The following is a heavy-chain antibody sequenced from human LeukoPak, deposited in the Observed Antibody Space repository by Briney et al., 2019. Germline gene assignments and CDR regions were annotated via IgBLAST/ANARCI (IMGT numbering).Heavy chain of an antibody. J-gene: IGHJ5*02. D-gene: IGHD3-10*01. CDR1: GFTFSSYW. V-gene: IGHV3-7*01. CDR2: IKQDGSEK. CDR3: ARDTGERSSEVSWFDP. Sequence: GGSLRLSCAASGFTFSSYWMSWVRQAPGKGLEWVANIKQDGSEKYYVDSVKGRFTISRDNAKNSLNLQMNSLRAEDTAVYYSARDTGERSSEVSWFDPWGQGTLVTVSS.